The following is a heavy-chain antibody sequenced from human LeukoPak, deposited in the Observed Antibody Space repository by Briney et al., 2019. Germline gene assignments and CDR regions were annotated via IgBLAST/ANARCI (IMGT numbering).Heavy chain of an antibody. J-gene: IGHJ3*02. Sequence: PSETLSLTCTVSGGSINTNTYFWNWIRQPAGKRLEWIGRVYASGATDYNPSLRSRLSMSINTSRNQISLTLSSVTAADTAVYYCARYVDPYDTSPHSLDMWGQGTVVTVSS. CDR1: GGSINTNTYF. D-gene: IGHD3-22*01. V-gene: IGHV4-61*02. CDR3: ARYVDPYDTSPHSLDM. CDR2: VYASGAT.